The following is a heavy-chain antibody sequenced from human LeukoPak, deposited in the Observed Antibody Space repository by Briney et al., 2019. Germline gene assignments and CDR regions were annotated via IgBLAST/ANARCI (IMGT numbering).Heavy chain of an antibody. CDR2: ISSGSTYI. V-gene: IGHV3-21*01. J-gene: IGHJ4*02. CDR3: ARGSSSGLKSYFFDY. Sequence: GRSLRLPCAASGFTFSSYVIDWVRQTPGKGLEWVSSISSGSTYIYYADLVRGRFTISRDNTNSSVFLQMNSLRDEDTAVYFCARGSSSGLKSYFFDYWGQGALVTVSS. D-gene: IGHD6-13*01. CDR1: GFTFSSYV.